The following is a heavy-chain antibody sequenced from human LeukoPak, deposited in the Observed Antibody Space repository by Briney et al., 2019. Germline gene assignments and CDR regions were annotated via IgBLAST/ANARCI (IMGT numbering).Heavy chain of an antibody. Sequence: PGGSLRLSCAASGFTFSSYWMHWVRQAPGKGLVWVSRINSDGSNTIYADSVKGRFTISRDNAKNSLYLQMNSLRAEDTAVYYCARDGPMVRGVITDDLDYWGQGTLVTVSS. CDR3: ARDGPMVRGVITDDLDY. CDR2: INSDGSNT. V-gene: IGHV3-74*01. D-gene: IGHD3-10*01. CDR1: GFTFSSYW. J-gene: IGHJ4*02.